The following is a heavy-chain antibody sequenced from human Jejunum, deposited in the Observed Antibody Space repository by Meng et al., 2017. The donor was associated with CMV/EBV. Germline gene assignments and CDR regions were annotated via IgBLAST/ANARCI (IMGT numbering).Heavy chain of an antibody. J-gene: IGHJ4*02. CDR3: ARGGAIVGASGY. D-gene: IGHD1-26*01. CDR2: IYFTGST. V-gene: IGHV4-59*11. Sequence: CSVSGGSISSHYWGWIRQPPGKGLEWIGYIYFTGSTNYNPSLRSRVTISVDTSRKQFSLKLSSVTAADTAMYYCARGGAIVGASGYWGQGMLVTVSS. CDR1: GGSISSHY.